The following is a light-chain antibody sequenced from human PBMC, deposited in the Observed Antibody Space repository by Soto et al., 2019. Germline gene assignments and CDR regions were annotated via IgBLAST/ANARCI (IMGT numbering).Light chain of an antibody. J-gene: IGKJ1*01. Sequence: DILMTQSPSTLSASVGDRATITCRASQSMSSWLACYQQKPGKAPKLLIYKASSLESGVPSRFSGSGSGAEFTLTISILQPDEFATYFYQQYNNYLWAFDQGTKVEIK. CDR1: QSMSSW. V-gene: IGKV1-5*03. CDR3: QQYNNYLWA. CDR2: KAS.